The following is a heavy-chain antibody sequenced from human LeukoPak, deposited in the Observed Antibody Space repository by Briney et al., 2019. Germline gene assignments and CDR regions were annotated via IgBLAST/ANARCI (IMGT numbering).Heavy chain of an antibody. D-gene: IGHD6-13*01. V-gene: IGHV3-15*01. Sequence: GGSLRLSCAASGFTFSNAWMSWVRQAPGKGLEWVGRIKTRADGGTTDYAAPVKGRFTISRDDSKETLFLQMNSLKTEDTAVYYCTTTLVPSNYFDYWGQGTLVTVSS. CDR2: IKTRADGGTT. CDR3: TTTLVPSNYFDY. J-gene: IGHJ4*02. CDR1: GFTFSNAW.